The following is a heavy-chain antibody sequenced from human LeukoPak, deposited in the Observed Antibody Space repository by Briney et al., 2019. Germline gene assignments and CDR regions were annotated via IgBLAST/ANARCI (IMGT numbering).Heavy chain of an antibody. Sequence: ASVKVSCKTSGYDFTSHGIFWVRQAPGQGLEWMGWISPYNGDTKVGQTFQGRVTMTTDTPTTTAYMELRRLRFDDTAVYYCARVGLWIGWYSDLWGRGTLVTVFS. V-gene: IGHV1-18*01. CDR1: GYDFTSHG. D-gene: IGHD3/OR15-3a*01. CDR3: ARVGLWIGWYSDL. CDR2: ISPYNGDT. J-gene: IGHJ2*01.